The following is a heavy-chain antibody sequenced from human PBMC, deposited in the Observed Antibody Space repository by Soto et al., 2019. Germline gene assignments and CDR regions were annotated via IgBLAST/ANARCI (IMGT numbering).Heavy chain of an antibody. CDR2: ISYDGSNE. V-gene: IGHV3-30*18. J-gene: IGHJ4*02. Sequence: QVQLVESGGGVVQPGRSLRLSCAASGFTFSNYGMHWVRQAPGKGLEWVAVISYDGSNEYYADYVKGRFTISIDNSKNTLNLQMNTLRPADTAVYYCAKNYLTRPLRVRKLSLYIDYWGQGTLVTVSS. D-gene: IGHD3-16*02. CDR3: AKNYLTRPLRVRKLSLYIDY. CDR1: GFTFSNYG.